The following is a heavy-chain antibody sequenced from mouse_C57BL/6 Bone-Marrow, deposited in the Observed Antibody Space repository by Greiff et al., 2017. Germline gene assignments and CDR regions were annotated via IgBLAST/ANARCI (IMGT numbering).Heavy chain of an antibody. CDR1: GYTFTSYW. Sequence: QVQLQQPGAELVKPGASVKLSCKASGYTFTSYWMQWVKQRPGQGLEWIGEIDPSDSYTNYNQKFKGKATLTVDTSSSTAYMQLSSLTSEDSAVYYCAREEDYCGSSRAWFAYWGQGTLVTVSA. V-gene: IGHV1-50*01. CDR3: AREEDYCGSSRAWFAY. CDR2: IDPSDSYT. J-gene: IGHJ3*01. D-gene: IGHD1-1*01.